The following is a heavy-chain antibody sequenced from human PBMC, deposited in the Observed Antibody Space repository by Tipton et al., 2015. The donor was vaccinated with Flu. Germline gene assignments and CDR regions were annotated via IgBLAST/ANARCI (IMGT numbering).Heavy chain of an antibody. CDR2: INHSGST. D-gene: IGHD3-3*01. V-gene: IGHV4-34*01. Sequence: TLSLTCTVSGGSISSYYWSWIRQPPGKGLEWIGEINHSGSTNYNPSLKSRVTISVDTSKNQFSLKLSSVTAADTAVYYCARALELRFLEWLSVRDGMDVWGKGTTVTVSS. J-gene: IGHJ6*04. CDR3: ARALELRFLEWLSVRDGMDV. CDR1: GGSISSYY.